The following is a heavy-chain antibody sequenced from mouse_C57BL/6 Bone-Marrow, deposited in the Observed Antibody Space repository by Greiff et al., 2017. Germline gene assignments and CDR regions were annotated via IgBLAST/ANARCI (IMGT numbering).Heavy chain of an antibody. CDR3: ARTYYSNFDY. V-gene: IGHV1-54*01. J-gene: IGHJ2*01. D-gene: IGHD2-5*01. Sequence: QVQLQQSGAELVRPGTSVKVSCKASGYAFTNYSIEWVKQRPGQGLEWIGVINPGSGGTNYNEKFKGKATLTADKSSSTAYMQLSSLTSEDSAVYFCARTYYSNFDYWGQGTTLTVSS. CDR2: INPGSGGT. CDR1: GYAFTNYS.